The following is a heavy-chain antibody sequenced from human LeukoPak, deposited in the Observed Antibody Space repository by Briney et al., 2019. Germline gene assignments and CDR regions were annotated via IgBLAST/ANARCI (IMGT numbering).Heavy chain of an antibody. CDR3: ARSYGSGSYSSYRFDP. Sequence: GGSLRLSCAASGFTFSSYAMSWVRQAPGKGLEWVSVISGSGGSTYYADSVKGRFTISRDNTKNSLYLQMNSLRAEDTAVYYCARSYGSGSYSSYRFDPWGQGTLVTVSS. CDR2: ISGSGGST. J-gene: IGHJ5*02. CDR1: GFTFSSYA. V-gene: IGHV3-23*01. D-gene: IGHD3-10*01.